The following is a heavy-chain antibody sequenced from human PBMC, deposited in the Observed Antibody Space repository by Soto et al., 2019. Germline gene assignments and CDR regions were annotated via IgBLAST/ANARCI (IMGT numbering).Heavy chain of an antibody. D-gene: IGHD6-19*01. Sequence: QVQLVQSGAEVKKPGASVKVSCKASGYTFTSYGISWVRQAPVQGLEWMGWISAYNGNTNYPQNLHGRVSMTTGTSPSPAYMVLRSLRSDDTAVYFWSREAGAGIEGVPYYYGMDVLGQGTTVTASS. CDR2: ISAYNGNT. CDR3: SREAGAGIEGVPYYYGMDV. J-gene: IGHJ6*02. CDR1: GYTFTSYG. V-gene: IGHV1-18*01.